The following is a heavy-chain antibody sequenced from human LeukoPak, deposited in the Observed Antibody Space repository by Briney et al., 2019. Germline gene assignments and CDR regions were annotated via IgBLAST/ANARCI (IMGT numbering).Heavy chain of an antibody. Sequence: PGGSLRLSCAASGFTFSSYSMNWVRQAPGKGLEWVSSISSSSSYIYYADSVKGRFTISRDNAKNSLYLQMNSLRAEDTAVYYCAREFRGYSYGLESDYWGQGTLVTVSS. CDR1: GFTFSSYS. CDR2: ISSSSSYI. D-gene: IGHD5-18*01. J-gene: IGHJ4*02. V-gene: IGHV3-21*01. CDR3: AREFRGYSYGLESDY.